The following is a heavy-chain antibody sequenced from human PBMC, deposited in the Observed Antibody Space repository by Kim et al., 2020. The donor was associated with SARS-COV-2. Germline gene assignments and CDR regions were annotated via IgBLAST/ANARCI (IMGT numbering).Heavy chain of an antibody. D-gene: IGHD3-10*01. V-gene: IGHV3-7*01. Sequence: GSLRLSCAASGFTFSTSWMSWVRQAPGEGLEWVANIKQDGSEKYYVDSVKGRFTISRDNAKNSLYLLMNSLRAEDTAVYFCARYNLGFGESYYYGLDVWGQGTTVTVSS. CDR2: IKQDGSEK. CDR3: ARYNLGFGESYYYGLDV. CDR1: GFTFSTSW. J-gene: IGHJ6*02.